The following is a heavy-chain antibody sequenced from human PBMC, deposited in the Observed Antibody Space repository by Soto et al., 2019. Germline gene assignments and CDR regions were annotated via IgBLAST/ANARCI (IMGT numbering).Heavy chain of an antibody. CDR3: TREVQPGVRREYDY. CDR1: AGNSGSHS. J-gene: IGHJ4*02. CDR2: IDSGGSRT. Sequence: GGSKRDWWEAAAGNSGSHSGSWVSKETGKGLESVSSIDSGGSRTFYADTVKGRFTISRDNAKNSLFLQMNSLRAEDTAVYFCTREVQPGVRREYDYWGQGTLVTVSS. D-gene: IGHD1-1*01. V-gene: IGHV3-21*01.